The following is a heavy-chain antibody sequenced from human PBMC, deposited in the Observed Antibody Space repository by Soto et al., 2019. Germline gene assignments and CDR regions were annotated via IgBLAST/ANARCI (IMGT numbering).Heavy chain of an antibody. CDR3: ARRVPLRGYCSGGSCYLGAFDI. Sequence: PSETLSLTCTVSGGSISSSSYYWGWIRQPPGKGLEWIGSIYYSGSTYYNPSLKSRVTISVDTSKNQFSLKLSSVTAADTAVYYCARRVPLRGYCSGGSCYLGAFDIWGQGTMVTVSS. CDR1: GGSISSSSYY. CDR2: IYYSGST. D-gene: IGHD2-15*01. J-gene: IGHJ3*02. V-gene: IGHV4-39*01.